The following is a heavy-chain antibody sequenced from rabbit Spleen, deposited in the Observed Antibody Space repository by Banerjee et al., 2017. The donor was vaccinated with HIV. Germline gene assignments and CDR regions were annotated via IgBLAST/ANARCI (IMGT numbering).Heavy chain of an antibody. CDR1: GFSFSSSYY. CDR2: INIVTGKS. Sequence: QSLEESGGDLVKPGASLTLTCTASGFSFSSSYYMCWVRQAPGKGLEWIACINIVTGKSVYASWAEGRFIMSRTSSTTVTLQMTSLTAADTATYFCARDLVAVIGWNFNLWGPGTLVTVS. J-gene: IGHJ4*01. D-gene: IGHD1-1*01. CDR3: ARDLVAVIGWNFNL. V-gene: IGHV1S40*01.